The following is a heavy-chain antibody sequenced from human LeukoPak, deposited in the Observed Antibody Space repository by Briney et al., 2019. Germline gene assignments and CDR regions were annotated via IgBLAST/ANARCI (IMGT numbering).Heavy chain of an antibody. Sequence: PSETLSLTCTVSGGSISSSSYYWGWIRQPPGKGLEWIGSIYYSGSTNYNPSLKSRVTISVDTSKNQFSLKLSSVTAADTAVYYCARGPPSVDTFRVRRRYYFDYWGQGTLVTVSS. D-gene: IGHD5-18*01. J-gene: IGHJ4*02. CDR1: GGSISSSSYY. CDR2: IYYSGST. CDR3: ARGPPSVDTFRVRRRYYFDY. V-gene: IGHV4-39*07.